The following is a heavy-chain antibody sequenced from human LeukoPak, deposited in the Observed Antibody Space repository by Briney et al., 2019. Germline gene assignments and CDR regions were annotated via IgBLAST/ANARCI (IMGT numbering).Heavy chain of an antibody. V-gene: IGHV3-74*01. CDR3: ASDGSYYFDSYGHYPDY. J-gene: IGHJ4*02. Sequence: PGESLKISCTASGFTFSSYWMHWVRQAPGKGLVWVSRTDTDGRSTNYADSVKGRFTISRDNAKNTLYLQMNSLRAEDTAVYYCASDGSYYFDSYGHYPDYWGQGTLVTVSS. CDR2: TDTDGRST. D-gene: IGHD3-22*01. CDR1: GFTFSSYW.